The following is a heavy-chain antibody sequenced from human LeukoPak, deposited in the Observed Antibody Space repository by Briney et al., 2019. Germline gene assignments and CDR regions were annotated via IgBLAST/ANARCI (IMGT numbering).Heavy chain of an antibody. J-gene: IGHJ4*02. CDR2: ISGSGGST. V-gene: IGHV3-23*01. CDR1: GFTLSSYA. CDR3: AKVWSIMITFGGVT. D-gene: IGHD3-16*01. Sequence: GGSLRLSCAASGFTLSSYAMSWVRQAPGKGLEWVSAISGSGGSTYYADSVKGRFTISRDNSKNTLYLQMNSLRAEDTAVYYCAKVWSIMITFGGVTWGQGTLVTVSS.